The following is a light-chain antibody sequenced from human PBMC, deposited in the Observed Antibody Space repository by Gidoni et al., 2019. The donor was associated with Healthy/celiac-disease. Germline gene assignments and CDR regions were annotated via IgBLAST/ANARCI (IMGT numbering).Light chain of an antibody. CDR1: QSISSY. Sequence: DIQITQSPSSLSASVGYRVTITCRASQSISSYLHWYQQKPGKAPKLLIYAASSLQSGVPSRFSGSGSGTDFTLTISSLQPEDFATYYCQQSYSTPQTFGQGTKVEIK. CDR2: AAS. J-gene: IGKJ1*01. V-gene: IGKV1-39*01. CDR3: QQSYSTPQT.